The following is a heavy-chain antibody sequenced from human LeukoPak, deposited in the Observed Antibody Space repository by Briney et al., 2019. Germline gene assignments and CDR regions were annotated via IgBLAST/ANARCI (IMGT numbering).Heavy chain of an antibody. J-gene: IGHJ3*02. CDR1: GDSISSDPCF. D-gene: IGHD6-19*01. CDR3: AREGQWLVRGDAFDI. CDR2: IHTSGST. V-gene: IGHV4-61*02. Sequence: SETLSLTCTVSGDSISSDPCFWNWLRQPAGQGLEWLGRIHTSGSTNYNPSLKSRVAISLDTSKNQFSLKVTSATAADTAVYYCAREGQWLVRGDAFDIWGQGTMVTVSA.